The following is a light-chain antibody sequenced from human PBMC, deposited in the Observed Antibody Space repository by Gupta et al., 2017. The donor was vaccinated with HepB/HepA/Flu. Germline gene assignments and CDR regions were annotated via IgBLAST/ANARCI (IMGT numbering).Light chain of an antibody. J-gene: IGKJ3*01. CDR2: WAS. CDR1: QSVLYSSNNKNY. CDR3: QQYYSTPDT. V-gene: IGKV4-1*01. Sequence: DIVMTQSLDSLAVSLGERTTINCKSSQSVLYSSNNKNYLAWYQQKPGQPPKLLIYWASTRESGVPDRFSGSGSETDFTLTISSLQAEDVAVYYCQQYYSTPDTFGPGTKSGYQT.